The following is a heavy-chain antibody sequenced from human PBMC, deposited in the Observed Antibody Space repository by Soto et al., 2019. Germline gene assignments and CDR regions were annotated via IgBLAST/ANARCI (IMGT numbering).Heavy chain of an antibody. V-gene: IGHV3-48*01. CDR3: AMCRPNSGYDPTPDY. Sequence: PGGSLRLSCAASGFTFSSYSMNWVRQAPGKGLEWVSYISSSSSTIYYADSVKGRFTISRDNAKNSLYLQMNSLRAEDTAVYYCAMCRPNSGYDPTPDYWGQGTLVPVSS. D-gene: IGHD5-12*01. J-gene: IGHJ4*02. CDR2: ISSSSSTI. CDR1: GFTFSSYS.